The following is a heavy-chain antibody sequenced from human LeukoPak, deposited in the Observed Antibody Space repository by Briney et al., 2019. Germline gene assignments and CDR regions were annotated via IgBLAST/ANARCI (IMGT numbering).Heavy chain of an antibody. CDR1: GFTFSSYA. D-gene: IGHD3-22*01. V-gene: IGHV3-30-3*01. CDR3: ARDVTRYYDSSGSFDY. Sequence: PGGSLRLSCAASGFTFSSYAMHWVRQAPGKGLEWVAVISYDGNNKYYADSVKGRFTISRDNSKNTLYLQMNSLRAEDTAVYYCARDVTRYYDSSGSFDYWGQGTLVTVSS. CDR2: ISYDGNNK. J-gene: IGHJ4*02.